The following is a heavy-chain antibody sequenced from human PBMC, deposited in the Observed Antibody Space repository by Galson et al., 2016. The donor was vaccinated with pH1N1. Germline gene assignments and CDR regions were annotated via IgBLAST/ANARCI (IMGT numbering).Heavy chain of an antibody. Sequence: SLRLSCAASGFSFDDYAMHWVRQAPGKGLEWVSGINWKSNNIVYADSVKGRFSISRDNAKRSLFLEMNSLRVEDTALYYCVKDFKGYFYHMDVWGKGITVTVSS. CDR2: INWKSNNI. V-gene: IGHV3-9*01. J-gene: IGHJ6*03. CDR1: GFSFDDYA. CDR3: VKDFKGYFYHMDV.